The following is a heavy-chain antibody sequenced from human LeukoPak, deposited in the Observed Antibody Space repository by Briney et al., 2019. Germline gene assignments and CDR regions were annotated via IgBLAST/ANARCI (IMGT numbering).Heavy chain of an antibody. CDR1: GLTFGSYA. V-gene: IGHV3-23*01. Sequence: GGSLRLSCAASGLTFGSYAMSWVRQAPGKGLEWVSVISGSGGSTYYADSVKGRFTISRDNSKNTLYLQMNSLRAEDTAVYYCAKDPEGDYYDSSGYFPYAFDIWGQGTMVTVSS. J-gene: IGHJ3*02. D-gene: IGHD3-22*01. CDR3: AKDPEGDYYDSSGYFPYAFDI. CDR2: ISGSGGST.